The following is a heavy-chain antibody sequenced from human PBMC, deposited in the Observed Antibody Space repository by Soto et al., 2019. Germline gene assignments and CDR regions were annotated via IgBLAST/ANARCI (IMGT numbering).Heavy chain of an antibody. Sequence: ASVKVSCKASGYTFTSYGISWVRQAPGQGLEWMGWISAYNGNTNYAQKLQGRVTMTTDTSTSTAYMELRSLRSDDTAVYYCARTIVVVPAAMKANYYYYYMDVWGKGTTVTVSS. CDR2: ISAYNGNT. CDR3: ARTIVVVPAAMKANYYYYYMDV. CDR1: GYTFTSYG. J-gene: IGHJ6*03. V-gene: IGHV1-18*01. D-gene: IGHD2-2*01.